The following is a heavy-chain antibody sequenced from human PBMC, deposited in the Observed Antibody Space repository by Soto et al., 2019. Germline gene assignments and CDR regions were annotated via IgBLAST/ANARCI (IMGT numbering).Heavy chain of an antibody. CDR2: IKVDSGYT. V-gene: IGHV1-18*04. J-gene: IGHJ5*02. D-gene: IGHD3-9*01. Sequence: QLQLVQSAAEVKKPGASVRVSCKAYGYPFIKYGISWIRQAPEQGLEWMGWIKVDSGYTNYAQKFQGRVTMTADTSSDTAFMALMSLRLDDTAVYFCATSYDTGFDPWGQGTLVSVSS. CDR1: GYPFIKYG. CDR3: ATSYDTGFDP.